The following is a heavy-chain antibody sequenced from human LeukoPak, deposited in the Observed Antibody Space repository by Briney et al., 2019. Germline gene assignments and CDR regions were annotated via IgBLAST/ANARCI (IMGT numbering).Heavy chain of an antibody. CDR1: GGSISSSSYY. CDR2: IFYSGST. D-gene: IGHD1-26*01. J-gene: IGHJ4*02. Sequence: SETLSLTCTVSGGSISSSSYYWGWIRQPPGKGLEWIGYIFYSGSTNYNPSLKSRVTISVDTSKNQFSLKLSSVTAADTAVYYCARESGSYSHWGQGTLVTVSS. V-gene: IGHV4-61*05. CDR3: ARESGSYSH.